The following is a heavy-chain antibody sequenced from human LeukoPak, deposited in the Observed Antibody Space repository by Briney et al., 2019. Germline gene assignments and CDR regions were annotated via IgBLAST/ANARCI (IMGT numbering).Heavy chain of an antibody. D-gene: IGHD4-17*01. CDR3: AKAVTASTVTSPFDF. CDR2: ISDGGGFT. V-gene: IGHV3-23*01. Sequence: PGGSLRLSCAASGFTFTTGAMSWVRQAPGMGLEWVSVISDGGGFTYYADSVKGRFTISRDNSKNTVYLQRNSLRVEDTAVYYCAKAVTASTVTSPFDFWGQGTLVTVSS. J-gene: IGHJ4*02. CDR1: GFTFTTGA.